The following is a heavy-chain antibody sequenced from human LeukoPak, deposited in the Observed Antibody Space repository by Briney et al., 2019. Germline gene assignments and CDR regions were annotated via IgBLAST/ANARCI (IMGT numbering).Heavy chain of an antibody. Sequence: SETLSLTCSVSGGSINNYYWSWTRQPPGKGLEWIGYVYYSGSTNYNASLKSRVTISVETSKNQFSLNVSSVNAAAPAVYYCARVGRWYYFDYWGQGTLVTVSS. D-gene: IGHD4-23*01. CDR3: ARVGRWYYFDY. J-gene: IGHJ4*02. CDR2: VYYSGST. V-gene: IGHV4-59*01. CDR1: GGSINNYY.